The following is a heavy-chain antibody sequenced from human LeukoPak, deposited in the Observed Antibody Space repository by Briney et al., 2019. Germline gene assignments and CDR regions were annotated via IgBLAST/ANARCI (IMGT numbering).Heavy chain of an antibody. CDR3: AREGYCSGGSCYLLSGYFDY. Sequence: SETLSLTCTVSGGSISSYYWSWIRQPPGKGLEWIGYIYYSGSTNYNPSLKSRVTISVDTSKNQFSLKLSSVTAADTAVYCCAREGYCSGGSCYLLSGYFDYWGQGTLVTVSS. CDR2: IYYSGST. J-gene: IGHJ4*02. V-gene: IGHV4-59*01. D-gene: IGHD2-15*01. CDR1: GGSISSYY.